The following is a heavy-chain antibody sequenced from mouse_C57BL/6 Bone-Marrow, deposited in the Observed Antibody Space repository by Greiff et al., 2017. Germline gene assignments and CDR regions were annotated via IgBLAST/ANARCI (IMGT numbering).Heavy chain of an antibody. J-gene: IGHJ3*01. CDR1: GYSITSGYY. CDR3: ARGGFAY. Sequence: ESGPGLVKPSQSLSLTCSVTGYSITSGYYWNWIRQFPGNKLEWMGYISYDGSNNYNPSLKNRISITRDTSKNQFCLQLNSVTTEDTATYYCARGGFAYWGQGTLVTVSA. CDR2: ISYDGSN. V-gene: IGHV3-6*01.